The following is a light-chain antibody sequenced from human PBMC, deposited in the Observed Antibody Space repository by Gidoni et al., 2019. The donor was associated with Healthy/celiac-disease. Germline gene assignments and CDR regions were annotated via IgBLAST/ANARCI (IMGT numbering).Light chain of an antibody. Sequence: QSALTQPASVSGSPGQSITISCTGTSSDVCGYNYVSWYQQHPGKAPKLMIYDVSNRPSGVSNHFSGSKSGNTASLTISGLQAEDEADYYCSSYTSSSTLVVFGGGTKLTVL. CDR1: SSDVCGYNY. CDR3: SSYTSSSTLVV. V-gene: IGLV2-14*01. J-gene: IGLJ3*02. CDR2: DVS.